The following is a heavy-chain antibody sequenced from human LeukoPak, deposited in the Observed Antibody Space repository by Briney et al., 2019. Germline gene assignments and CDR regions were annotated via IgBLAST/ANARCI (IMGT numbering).Heavy chain of an antibody. CDR3: ARDLPPAYYDFWSGPDY. Sequence: PSETLSLTCTVSGGSISSGSYYWSWIRQPAGKGLEWIGRIYTSGSTNYNPSLKSRVTISVDTSKNQFSLKLCSVTAADTAVYYCARDLPPAYYDFWSGPDYWGQGTLVTVSS. CDR2: IYTSGST. D-gene: IGHD3-3*01. J-gene: IGHJ4*02. CDR1: GGSISSGSYY. V-gene: IGHV4-61*02.